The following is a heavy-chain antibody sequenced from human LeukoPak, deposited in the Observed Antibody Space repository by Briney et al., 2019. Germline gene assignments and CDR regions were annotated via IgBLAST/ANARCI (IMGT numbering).Heavy chain of an antibody. V-gene: IGHV4-4*07. D-gene: IGHD2-15*01. CDR2: IYTSGST. Sequence: PSETLSLTCTVSGGSISSYYWSWIRQPAGKGLEWIGRIYTSGSTNYNPSLKSRVTMSADTSKNQFSLKLSSVTAADTAVYYCARVVVVAATLWFDPWGQGTLVTVSS. J-gene: IGHJ5*02. CDR3: ARVVVVAATLWFDP. CDR1: GGSISSYY.